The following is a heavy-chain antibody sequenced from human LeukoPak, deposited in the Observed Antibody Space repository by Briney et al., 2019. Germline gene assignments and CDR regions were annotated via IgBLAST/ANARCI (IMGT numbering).Heavy chain of an antibody. CDR2: INSDGSST. J-gene: IGHJ3*02. Sequence: GGSLRLSCAATGFTFSSYWMHWVRQAPGKGLVWVSRINSDGSSTSYADSVKGRFTISRDNAKNSLYLQMNSLRAEDTAVYYCARDLPTTIFGREAFDIWGQGTMVTVSS. V-gene: IGHV3-74*01. CDR1: GFTFSSYW. D-gene: IGHD3-3*01. CDR3: ARDLPTTIFGREAFDI.